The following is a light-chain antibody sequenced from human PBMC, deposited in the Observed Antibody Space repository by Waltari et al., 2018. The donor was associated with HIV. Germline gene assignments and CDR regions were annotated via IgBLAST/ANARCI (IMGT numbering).Light chain of an antibody. CDR2: DAS. Sequence: IQLTQPPSFLSASVGDRVTITCRASQGMSSALAWYQQKPGNVPKLLIYDASTLESGVPSRFSGSGSGTDFTLTISYLQPEDFATYYCQQFHTYPLTFGPGTKVDIK. CDR1: QGMSSA. V-gene: IGKV1-13*02. J-gene: IGKJ3*01. CDR3: QQFHTYPLT.